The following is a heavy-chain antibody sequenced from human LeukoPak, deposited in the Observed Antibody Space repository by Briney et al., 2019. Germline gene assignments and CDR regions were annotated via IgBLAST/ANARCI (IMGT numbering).Heavy chain of an antibody. CDR2: INSDGSWT. Sequence: GGSLRLSCAASGNYWMHWVRQVPGKGLVWVSHINSDGSWTSYADSVKGRFTISKDNAKNMVYLQMNSLRAEDTAVYYCVSFYETYWGRGTLVTVSS. J-gene: IGHJ4*02. D-gene: IGHD2/OR15-2a*01. CDR1: GNYW. V-gene: IGHV3-74*01. CDR3: VSFYETY.